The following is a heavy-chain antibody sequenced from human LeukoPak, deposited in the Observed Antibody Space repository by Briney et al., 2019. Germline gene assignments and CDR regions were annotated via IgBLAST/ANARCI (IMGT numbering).Heavy chain of an antibody. CDR3: AKGSYYCSSSSCPQYYYYMDV. J-gene: IGHJ6*03. Sequence: GGSLRLSCAASGVTFNSYGMHWVRQAPGKGLEWVAFIRYDGSDKYYADSVKGRLTISRDNSKNTLYLQMSSLRAEDTAVYYCAKGSYYCSSSSCPQYYYYMDVWGKGTTVTVSS. CDR2: IRYDGSDK. V-gene: IGHV3-30*02. D-gene: IGHD2-2*01. CDR1: GVTFNSYG.